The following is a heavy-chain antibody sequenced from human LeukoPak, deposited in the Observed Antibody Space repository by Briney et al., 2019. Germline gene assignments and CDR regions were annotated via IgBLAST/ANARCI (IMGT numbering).Heavy chain of an antibody. Sequence: SETLSLTCTVSGGSISSYYWSWIREPAGKGLEWIGRIYTSGSTNYNPSLKSRVTMSVDTSKNQFSLKLSSVTAADTAVYYCATSPYSSSWYNYYYGMDVWGQGTTVTVSS. J-gene: IGHJ6*02. CDR1: GGSISSYY. D-gene: IGHD6-13*01. CDR2: IYTSGST. CDR3: ATSPYSSSWYNYYYGMDV. V-gene: IGHV4-4*07.